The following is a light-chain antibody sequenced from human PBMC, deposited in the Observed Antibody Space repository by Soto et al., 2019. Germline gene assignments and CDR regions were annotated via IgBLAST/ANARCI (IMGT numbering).Light chain of an antibody. Sequence: QSALTQTPSASGSPGQSVTISCTGTSSDVGDYNHVSWYQQHPGKAPKLMIYEVSKRPSGVPDRFSGSKSGNTASLTVSGLQAEDEVDYYCSSYAGSSSNSYVFGTGTKVTVL. CDR1: SSDVGDYNH. CDR2: EVS. CDR3: SSYAGSSSNSYV. J-gene: IGLJ1*01. V-gene: IGLV2-8*01.